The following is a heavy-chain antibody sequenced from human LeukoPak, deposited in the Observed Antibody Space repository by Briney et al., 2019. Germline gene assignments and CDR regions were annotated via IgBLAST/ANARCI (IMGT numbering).Heavy chain of an antibody. J-gene: IGHJ5*02. CDR1: GGSFSGYY. Sequence: PSETLSLTCAVYGGSFSGYYWSWIRQPPGKGLEWIGEINHSGSTNYNPSLKSRVTISVDTSKNQFSLKLSSVTAADTAVYYCARRGPYYYGSGSYYWFDPWGQGTLVTVSS. CDR3: ARRGPYYYGSGSYYWFDP. CDR2: INHSGST. V-gene: IGHV4-34*01. D-gene: IGHD3-10*01.